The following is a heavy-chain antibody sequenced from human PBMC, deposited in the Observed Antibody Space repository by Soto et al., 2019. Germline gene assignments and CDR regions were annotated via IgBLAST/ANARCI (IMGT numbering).Heavy chain of an antibody. D-gene: IGHD5-18*01. V-gene: IGHV3-30-3*01. J-gene: IGHJ6*02. CDR2: ISYDGSNK. CDR3: ARLPGGSYGYYYYGMDV. Sequence: GGSLRLSCAASGFTFSSYAMHWVRQAPGKGLEWVAVISYDGSNKYYADSVKGRSTISRDNSKNTLYLQMNSLRAEDTAVYYCARLPGGSYGYYYYGMDVWGQGTTVTVSS. CDR1: GFTFSSYA.